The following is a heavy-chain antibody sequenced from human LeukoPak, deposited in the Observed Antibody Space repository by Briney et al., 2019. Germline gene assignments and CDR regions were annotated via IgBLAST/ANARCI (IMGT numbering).Heavy chain of an antibody. CDR2: IYYSGST. Sequence: SETLSLTCTVSGGSISSYYWSWIRQPPGKGLEWIGYIYYSGSTNYNPSLKSRATISVDTSKNQFSLKLSSVTAADTAVYYCAGGDMITFGGSIARWGQGTLVTVSS. CDR3: AGGDMITFGGSIAR. D-gene: IGHD3-16*01. J-gene: IGHJ4*02. CDR1: GGSISSYY. V-gene: IGHV4-59*01.